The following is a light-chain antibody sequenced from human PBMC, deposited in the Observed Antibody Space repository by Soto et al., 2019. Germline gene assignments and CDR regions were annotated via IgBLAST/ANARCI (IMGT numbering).Light chain of an antibody. J-gene: IGKJ4*01. Sequence: EIVLTQSPATLSLSPGERATLSCRASQSVGSYFAWYQQKPGQAPRLLIYDAFSRATGIPARFSGSGSGTDFPLTISRLEPEDFAVYFCQQRSSWPLTFGGGTMVEIK. CDR3: QQRSSWPLT. CDR2: DAF. V-gene: IGKV3-11*01. CDR1: QSVGSY.